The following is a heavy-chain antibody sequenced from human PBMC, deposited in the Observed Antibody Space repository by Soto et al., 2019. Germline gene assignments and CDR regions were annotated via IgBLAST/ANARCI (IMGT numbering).Heavy chain of an antibody. D-gene: IGHD3-3*01. CDR1: GLSSEDSG. CDR3: AKDMAHYDFWGNNERALDV. Sequence: PGGSLRLACGASGLSSEDSGIHWGGEAPGKGLGWVSGISFNSDIKAYADSVKGRFTISRDNAKNSLYLQMSSLRVEDTALYYCAKDMAHYDFWGNNERALDVWGQGTTVTVS. V-gene: IGHV3-9*02. J-gene: IGHJ6*02. CDR2: ISFNSDIK.